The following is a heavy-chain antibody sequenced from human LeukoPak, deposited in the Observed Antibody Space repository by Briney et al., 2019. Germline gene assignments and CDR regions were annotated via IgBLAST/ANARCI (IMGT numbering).Heavy chain of an antibody. V-gene: IGHV3-21*01. J-gene: IGHJ3*02. D-gene: IGHD6-19*01. Sequence: PGGSLRLSCAASAFSFSNYNMNWVRQAPGKGLEWVSSITSSGSYIYYADSVKGRFTISRDNAKNSLYLQLNSLRAEDTAVYYCARVKSYSSGGLDAFDIWGQGTMVTVSS. CDR1: AFSFSNYN. CDR3: ARVKSYSSGGLDAFDI. CDR2: ITSSGSYI.